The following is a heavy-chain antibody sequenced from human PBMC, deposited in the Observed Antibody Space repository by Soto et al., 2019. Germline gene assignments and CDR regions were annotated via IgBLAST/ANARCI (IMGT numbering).Heavy chain of an antibody. D-gene: IGHD4-17*01. Sequence: PSETLSLTCTVSGGSLSSGDYYWSWIRQPPGKGLEWIGYIYYSGSIRYNPSLKSRIIMSVDTSEGQFSLKLKSATAADTAVYYCARGLNVTVTTPSYYFDSWGRGALVTVSS. J-gene: IGHJ4*02. CDR2: IYYSGSI. CDR1: GGSLSSGDYY. CDR3: ARGLNVTVTTPSYYFDS. V-gene: IGHV4-30-4*01.